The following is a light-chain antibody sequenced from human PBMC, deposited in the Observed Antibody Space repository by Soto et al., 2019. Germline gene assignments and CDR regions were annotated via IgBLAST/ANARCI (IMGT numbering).Light chain of an antibody. V-gene: IGKV3-20*01. J-gene: IGKJ1*01. CDR2: GAS. CDR1: QSVDSSS. CDR3: QQYDTSTAWT. Sequence: EIVLTQSPGTLSVSLGETATLSCTASQSVDSSSLAWYQQKPGQAPRLLIYGASSRATGIPDRFSGSGSGTDFTLTISRLEPEDFAVYYCQQYDTSTAWTFGQGTKVDIK.